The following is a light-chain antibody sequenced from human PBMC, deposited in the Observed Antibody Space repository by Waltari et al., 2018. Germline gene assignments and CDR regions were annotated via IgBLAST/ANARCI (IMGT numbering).Light chain of an antibody. CDR3: CSYAGTWL. J-gene: IGLJ3*02. CDR2: QGT. Sequence: QSALTQPASMSASPGQSLTISCTATHNDVGTYDLVSWYQQHPGRAPKLLIFQGTKRPSEVSVRFSGSKFADTASLTISGLQPEDEADYYCCSYAGTWLFGGGTKVTVL. V-gene: IGLV2-23*01. CDR1: HNDVGTYDL.